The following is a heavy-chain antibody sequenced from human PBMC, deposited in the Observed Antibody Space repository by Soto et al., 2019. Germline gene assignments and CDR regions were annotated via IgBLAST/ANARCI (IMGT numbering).Heavy chain of an antibody. CDR2: IAPHSGRT. V-gene: IGHV1-18*04. D-gene: IGHD3-10*01. CDR3: ERAATGSYHSAY. J-gene: IGHJ4*02. CDR1: GYAFTSYG. Sequence: QVQLVQSGPEVKNPGASVRVSCVASGYAFTSYGVNWVRQAPGQGLEWMGWIAPHSGRTTYLPKFQGRVTMTADVSTNTAYIELRSLKSADTGIYFCERAATGSYHSAYWGQGTVVTVSS.